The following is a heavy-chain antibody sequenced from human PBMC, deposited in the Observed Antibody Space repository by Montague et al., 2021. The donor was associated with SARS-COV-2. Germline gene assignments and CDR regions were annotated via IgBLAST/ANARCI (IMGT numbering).Heavy chain of an antibody. V-gene: IGHV4-59*11. CDR2: IFYKGNT. CDR1: GGSINNHY. CDR3: ARSISSSGARDN. J-gene: IGHJ4*02. D-gene: IGHD3-22*01. Sequence: SETLSLTCTVSGGSINNHYWSWIRKPPGKELEWLGNIFYKGNTNXNVFLWGRVTMSLDTPQNQFSLRLTSLTAADTAVYYCARSISSSGARDNWGQGNLVTVS.